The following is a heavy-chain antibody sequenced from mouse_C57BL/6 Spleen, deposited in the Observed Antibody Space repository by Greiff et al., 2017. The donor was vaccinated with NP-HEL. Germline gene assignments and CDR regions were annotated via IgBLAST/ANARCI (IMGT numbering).Heavy chain of an antibody. CDR3: ARWYGSSYDAMDY. D-gene: IGHD1-1*01. CDR1: GYTFTNYW. Sequence: VKLQQSGAELVRPGTSVKMSCKASGYTFTNYWIGWAKQRPGHGLEWIGDIYPGGGYTNYNEKFKGKATLTADKSSSTAYMQFSSLTSEDSAIYYCARWYGSSYDAMDYWGQGTSVTVSS. J-gene: IGHJ4*01. V-gene: IGHV1-63*01. CDR2: IYPGGGYT.